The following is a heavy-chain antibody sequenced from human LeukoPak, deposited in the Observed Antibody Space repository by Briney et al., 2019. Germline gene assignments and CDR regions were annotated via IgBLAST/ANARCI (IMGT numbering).Heavy chain of an antibody. Sequence: GGSLRPSCAASGFTFSIYWMSWVRQAPGKGLEWVANIKEDGSEKYYVDSVKGRFTISRDNAKNSLYLQMSSLRAEDSAVYYCANFAVIDSLPDYWGQGTLVTVSS. J-gene: IGHJ4*02. D-gene: IGHD3-9*01. CDR2: IKEDGSEK. CDR1: GFTFSIYW. V-gene: IGHV3-7*03. CDR3: ANFAVIDSLPDY.